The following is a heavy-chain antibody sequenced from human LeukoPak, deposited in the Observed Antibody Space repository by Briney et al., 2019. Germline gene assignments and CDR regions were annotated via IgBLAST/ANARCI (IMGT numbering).Heavy chain of an antibody. Sequence: ASVKVSCKASGYTFTSYYMHWVRQAPGQGLEWMGWINPNNGGTNYAQKFQGRVTMTRDTSISTAYMELKRLRSDDTAMYYCARDNYGSGSYYGYWGQGTLVTVSS. CDR2: INPNNGGT. J-gene: IGHJ4*02. D-gene: IGHD3-10*01. CDR1: GYTFTSYY. CDR3: ARDNYGSGSYYGY. V-gene: IGHV1-2*02.